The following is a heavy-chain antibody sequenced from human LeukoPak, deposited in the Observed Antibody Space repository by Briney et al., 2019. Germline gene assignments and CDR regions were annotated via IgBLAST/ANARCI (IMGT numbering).Heavy chain of an antibody. D-gene: IGHD6-19*01. CDR2: IYHSGST. J-gene: IGHJ6*03. CDR1: GGSISSGGYC. V-gene: IGHV4-30-2*01. CDR3: ARHVSAYSSGLPYYMDV. Sequence: SQTLSLTCTVSGGSISSGGYCWSWIRQPPGKGLEWIGYIYHSGSTYYNPSLKSRVTISVDRSKNQFSLKLSSVTAADTAVYYCARHVSAYSSGLPYYMDVWGKGTTVTVSS.